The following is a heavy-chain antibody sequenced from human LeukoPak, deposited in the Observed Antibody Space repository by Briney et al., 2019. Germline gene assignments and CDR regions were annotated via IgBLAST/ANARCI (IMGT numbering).Heavy chain of an antibody. CDR2: IYTSGST. V-gene: IGHV4-4*07. CDR3: ARAPNSSSWRFDY. CDR1: DGSISSHY. Sequence: SETLSLTCTVSDGSISSHYWSWIRQPAGKGLEWIGRIYTSGSTNYSPSLKSRVTMSMDTPKNHFSLNLRSVTAADTAVYYCARAPNSSSWRFDYWGQGSLVTVSS. J-gene: IGHJ4*02. D-gene: IGHD6-13*01.